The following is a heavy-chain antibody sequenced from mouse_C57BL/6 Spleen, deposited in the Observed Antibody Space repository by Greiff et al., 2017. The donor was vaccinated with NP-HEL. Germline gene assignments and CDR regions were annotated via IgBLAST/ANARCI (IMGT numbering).Heavy chain of an antibody. CDR1: GFTFSSYA. Sequence: EVKLVESGGGLVKPGGSLKLSCAASGFTFSSYAMSWVRQTPEKRLEWVATISDGGSYTYYPDNVKGRFTISRDNAKNNLYLQMSHLKSEDTAMYYGARDPMGGNYAMDYWGQGTSVTVSS. CDR2: ISDGGSYT. J-gene: IGHJ4*01. V-gene: IGHV5-4*01. CDR3: ARDPMGGNYAMDY.